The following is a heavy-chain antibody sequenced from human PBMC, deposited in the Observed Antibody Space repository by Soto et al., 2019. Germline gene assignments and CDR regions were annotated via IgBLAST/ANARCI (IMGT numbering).Heavy chain of an antibody. J-gene: IGHJ4*02. CDR1: GFTFSSYA. Sequence: EVQLLESGGGLVQPGGSLRLSCAASGFTFSSYAMSWVRQAPGKGLEWVSAISGSGGSTYYADSVKGRFTISRYNSKNTLYLQMNSLRAEDTAVYYCAKVSIVVPAAMEVYFDYWGQGTLVTVSS. D-gene: IGHD2-2*01. V-gene: IGHV3-23*01. CDR2: ISGSGGST. CDR3: AKVSIVVPAAMEVYFDY.